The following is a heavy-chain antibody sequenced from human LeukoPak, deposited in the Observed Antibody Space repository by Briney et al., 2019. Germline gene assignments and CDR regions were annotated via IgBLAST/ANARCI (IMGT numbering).Heavy chain of an antibody. J-gene: IGHJ4*02. V-gene: IGHV4-34*01. Sequence: SETLSLTCAVYGGSFSPYYWSWLRQPPGKGLEWIGEINHSGSTNYNPSLKSRVTISVDTSRNHFSLNLASVTAPDTAVYFCGRGEVGEFDHWGQGTLVTVSS. CDR3: GRGEVGEFDH. CDR1: GGSFSPYY. CDR2: INHSGST. D-gene: IGHD1-26*01.